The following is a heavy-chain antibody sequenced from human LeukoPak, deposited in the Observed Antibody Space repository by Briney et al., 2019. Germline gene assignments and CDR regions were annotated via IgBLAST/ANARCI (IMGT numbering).Heavy chain of an antibody. V-gene: IGHV3-66*01. CDR2: IYSGGST. CDR3: AHLPSSGTGIVDY. Sequence: PGGSLRLSCAASGFTFSSYSMNWVRQAPGKGLEWVSVIYSGGSTYYADSVKGRFTISRDNSKNTLYLQMNSLRAEDTAVYYCAHLPSSGTGIVDYWGQGTLVTVSS. CDR1: GFTFSSYS. J-gene: IGHJ4*02. D-gene: IGHD3-10*01.